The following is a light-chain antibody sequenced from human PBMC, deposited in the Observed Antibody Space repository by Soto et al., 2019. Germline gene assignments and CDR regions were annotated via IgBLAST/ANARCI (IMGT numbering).Light chain of an antibody. CDR3: QQRSNWLT. CDR1: QSVSSY. J-gene: IGKJ4*01. CDR2: DAS. V-gene: IGKV3-11*01. Sequence: ESVLTQAAATLSLSPGERATLSCRASQSVSSYLAWYQQKPGQAPRLLIYDASNRATGIPARFSGSGSGTDFTLTISSLEPEDFAVYYCQQRSNWLTFGGGTKVDIK.